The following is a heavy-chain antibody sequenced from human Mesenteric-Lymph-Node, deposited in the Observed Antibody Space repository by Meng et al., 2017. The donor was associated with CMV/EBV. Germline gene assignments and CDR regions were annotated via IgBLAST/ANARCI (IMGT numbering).Heavy chain of an antibody. V-gene: IGHV4-61*01. Sequence: GYVSSGSYYWSWIRQPPGKGLEWIGYIYYSGSTNYNPSLKSRVTISVDTSKNQFSLKLSSVTAADTAVYYCARDGSGADFWSGYYNYWGQGTLVTVSS. CDR1: GYVSSGSYY. J-gene: IGHJ4*02. D-gene: IGHD3-3*01. CDR3: ARDGSGADFWSGYYNY. CDR2: IYYSGST.